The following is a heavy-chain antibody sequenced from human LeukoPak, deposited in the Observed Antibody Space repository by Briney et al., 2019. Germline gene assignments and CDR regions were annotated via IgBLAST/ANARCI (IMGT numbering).Heavy chain of an antibody. V-gene: IGHV3-23*01. CDR1: GLTFSSYA. CDR3: AKDYSDSRVGDVFFEY. CDR2: ITSGFTP. Sequence: PGGSLRLSCAASGLTFSSYAMRWVRQAPGKGLEWVSGITSGFTPHYADSVKGRFPISRDNSKNTFHLQMNSLRAEDTAVYYCAKDYSDSRVGDVFFEYWGQGTLVTVSS. J-gene: IGHJ4*02. D-gene: IGHD1-26*01.